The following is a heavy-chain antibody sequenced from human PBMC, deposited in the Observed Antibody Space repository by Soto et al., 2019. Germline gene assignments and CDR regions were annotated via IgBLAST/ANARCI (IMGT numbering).Heavy chain of an antibody. CDR2: IFFDGSVK. J-gene: IGHJ5*01. CDR1: GFIFSDYG. CDR3: AREILGTFDS. D-gene: IGHD1-7*01. Sequence: PGGSLRHSCAASGFIFSDYGMHWVRRAPGKGLEWVAVIFFDGSVKFYADSMKGRFSISRDNSKNMLFLQMNNPRAEDTAIYYCAREILGTFDSWGQGTLVTVSS. V-gene: IGHV3-33*01.